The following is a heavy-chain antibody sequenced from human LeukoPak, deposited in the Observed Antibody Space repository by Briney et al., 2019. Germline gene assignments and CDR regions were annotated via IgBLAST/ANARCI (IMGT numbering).Heavy chain of an antibody. CDR3: ARLPERSDLLPSYANSFDW. CDR1: GYSISSGYY. V-gene: IGHV4-38-2*02. Sequence: PSETLSLTCTVSGYSISSGYYWAWIRQPPGKGLEWIGTIYHSGITYYNPSLKSRVTISVDTSKNQFSLKLSSVTAADTAVFFCARLPERSDLLPSYANSFDWWGQGTLVTVSS. D-gene: IGHD3-9*01. J-gene: IGHJ4*02. CDR2: IYHSGIT.